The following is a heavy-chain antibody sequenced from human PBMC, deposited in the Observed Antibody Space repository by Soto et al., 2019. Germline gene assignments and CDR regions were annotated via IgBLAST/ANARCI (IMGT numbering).Heavy chain of an antibody. Sequence: EVQLLESGGGLVQPGGSLRLSCAASGFTFSSYAMSWVRQAPGKGLEWVSGISGSGDSTYYADSVKGRFTISRDNSKNRMYLKMNSLSAEDTAVYYCAKGVPGIAVAGTGYFQHWGQGTLVTVSS. V-gene: IGHV3-23*01. CDR3: AKGVPGIAVAGTGYFQH. CDR1: GFTFSSYA. D-gene: IGHD6-19*01. CDR2: ISGSGDST. J-gene: IGHJ1*01.